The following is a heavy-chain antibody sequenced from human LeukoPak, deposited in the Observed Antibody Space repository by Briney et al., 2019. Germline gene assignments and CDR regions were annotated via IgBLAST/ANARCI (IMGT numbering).Heavy chain of an antibody. D-gene: IGHD5-12*01. CDR1: GGSFSGYY. J-gene: IGHJ6*03. CDR2: IYHSGST. V-gene: IGHV4-34*01. Sequence: SETLSLTCAVYGGSFSGYYWSWIRQPPGKGLEWIGEIYHSGSTNYNPSLKSRVTISVDKSKNQFSLKLSSVTAADTAVYCCARDRGYSGYGYYYYMDVWGKGTTVTVSS. CDR3: ARDRGYSGYGYYYYMDV.